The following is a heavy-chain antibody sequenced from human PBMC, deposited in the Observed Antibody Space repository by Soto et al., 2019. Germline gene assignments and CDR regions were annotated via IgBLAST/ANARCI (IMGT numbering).Heavy chain of an antibody. V-gene: IGHV4-4*02. D-gene: IGHD1-26*01. CDR1: DGSINNGDW. CDR3: ATRGIVGPIY. J-gene: IGHJ4*02. CDR2: GYHNGHT. Sequence: QVQLQESGTGLVEPSGTLSLTCNVYDGSINNGDWCSWVRQPPGKGLEWIGEGYHNGHTNYNPSLKSRVTVSVDKSRNQFSLRLTSVTPADTAMYYSATRGIVGPIYWGQGTLVTVSS.